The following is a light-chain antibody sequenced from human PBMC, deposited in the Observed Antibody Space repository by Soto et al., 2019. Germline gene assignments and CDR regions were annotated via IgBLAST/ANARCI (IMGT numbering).Light chain of an antibody. CDR3: GSYAVSSTFGAV. CDR2: EGS. CDR1: SSDVGSYNL. V-gene: IGLV2-23*03. J-gene: IGLJ7*01. Sequence: QSALTQPASVSGSPGQSITISCTGTSSDVGSYNLVSWYQQHPGKAPKLMIYEGSKRPSGVSNRFSGSKSGNTASLTSSGLQAEDEADYYCGSYAVSSTFGAVFGGGTQLTVL.